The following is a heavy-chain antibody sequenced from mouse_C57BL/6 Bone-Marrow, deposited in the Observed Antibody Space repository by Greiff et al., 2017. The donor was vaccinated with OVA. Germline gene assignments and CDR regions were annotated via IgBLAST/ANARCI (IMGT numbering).Heavy chain of an antibody. CDR2: INPYNGGT. V-gene: IGHV1-19*01. D-gene: IGHD2-3*01. CDR1: GYTFTDYY. CDR3: AREAGWLLYFDY. Sequence: EVKVVESGPVLVKPGASVKMSCKASGYTFTDYYMNWVKQSHGKSLEWIGVINPYNGGTSYNQKFKGKATLTVDKSSSTAYMELNSLTSEDSAVYYCAREAGWLLYFDYWGQGTTLTVSS. J-gene: IGHJ2*01.